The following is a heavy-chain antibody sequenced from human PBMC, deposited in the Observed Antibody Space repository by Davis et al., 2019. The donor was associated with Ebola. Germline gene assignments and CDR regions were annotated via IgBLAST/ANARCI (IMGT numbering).Heavy chain of an antibody. V-gene: IGHV1-8*01. CDR3: ASSLRGIVVVPAAIRPHDAFGI. Sequence: ASVKVSCKASGYTFTSYDINWVRQATGQGLEWMGWMNPNSGNTGYAQKFQGRVTMTTDTSTSTAYMELSSLRSEDTAVYYCASSLRGIVVVPAAIRPHDAFGIWGQGTMVTVSS. CDR1: GYTFTSYD. CDR2: MNPNSGNT. D-gene: IGHD2-2*02. J-gene: IGHJ3*02.